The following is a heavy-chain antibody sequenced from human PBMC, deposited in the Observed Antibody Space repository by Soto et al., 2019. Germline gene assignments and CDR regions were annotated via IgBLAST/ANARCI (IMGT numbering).Heavy chain of an antibody. CDR3: ILDCTSMSCYGYLGVDV. V-gene: IGHV1-69*01. Sequence: QVQLIQSGAEVKTPGSSVKVSCKASGGTFSSFLMGWVRQAPGQGLEWMGGIIPVFGRATYSQNFQGRVPITADDSTSTVYMELSGLKSEDTAVYYCILDCTSMSCYGYLGVDVWGQGTTVTVSS. J-gene: IGHJ6*02. D-gene: IGHD5-18*01. CDR1: GGTFSSFL. CDR2: IIPVFGRA.